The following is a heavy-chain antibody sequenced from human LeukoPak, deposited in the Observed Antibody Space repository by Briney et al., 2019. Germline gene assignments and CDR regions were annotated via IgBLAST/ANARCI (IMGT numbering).Heavy chain of an antibody. V-gene: IGHV4-4*07. D-gene: IGHD1-1*01. J-gene: IGHJ6*02. Sequence: SETLSLTCTVSGGSISSYYWSWIRQPAGKGLEWIGRIYTSGSTNYNPSLKSRVTMSVDTSENQFSLKLSSVTAADTAVYYCARGVRDSGGYYYGMDVWGQGTTVTVSS. CDR2: IYTSGST. CDR3: ARGVRDSGGYYYGMDV. CDR1: GGSISSYY.